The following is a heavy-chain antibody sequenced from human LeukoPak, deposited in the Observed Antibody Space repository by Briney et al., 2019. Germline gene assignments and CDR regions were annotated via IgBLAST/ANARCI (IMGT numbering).Heavy chain of an antibody. J-gene: IGHJ4*02. D-gene: IGHD6-19*01. CDR2: INPNSGGT. Sequence: GASVKVSCKASGYTFTGYYMHWVRQAPGQGLEWMGWINPNSGGTNYAQKFQGRVTMTRDTSISTGYMELSRLRSDDTALYYCARVTKYSSGTTADYWGQGTLVTVSS. CDR3: ARVTKYSSGTTADY. CDR1: GYTFTGYY. V-gene: IGHV1-2*02.